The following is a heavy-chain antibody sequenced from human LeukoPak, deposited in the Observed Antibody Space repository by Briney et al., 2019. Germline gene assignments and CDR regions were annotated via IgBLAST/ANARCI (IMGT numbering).Heavy chain of an antibody. CDR3: ASSDYSIRFFDY. CDR2: INPNSGGT. V-gene: IGHV1-2*02. J-gene: IGHJ4*02. Sequence: ASVKVSCKASGYTFTGYYMHWVRQAPGQGLEWMGWINPNSGGTNYAQKFQGRVTMTRGTSISTAYMELSRLRSDDTAVYYCASSDYSIRFFDYWGQGTLVTVSS. CDR1: GYTFTGYY. D-gene: IGHD4-11*01.